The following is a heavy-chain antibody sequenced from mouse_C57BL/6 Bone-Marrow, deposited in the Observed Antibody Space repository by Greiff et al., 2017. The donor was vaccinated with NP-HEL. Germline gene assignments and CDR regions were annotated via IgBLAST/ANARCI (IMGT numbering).Heavy chain of an antibody. CDR3: ARGAY. CDR1: GYEFSNYW. V-gene: IGHV1-80*01. CDR2: IYPGDGDT. J-gene: IGHJ3*01. Sequence: QVQLQQSGAELVKPGASVKISCKASGYEFSNYWMNWVKQRPGKGLEWIGQIYPGDGDTYYTGKFKDKATLTADKSSSTAYMQRSRLTSEDAAVYFCARGAYWGQGTLVTVSA.